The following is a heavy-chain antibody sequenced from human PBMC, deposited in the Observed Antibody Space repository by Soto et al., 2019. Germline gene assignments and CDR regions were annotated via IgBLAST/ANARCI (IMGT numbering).Heavy chain of an antibody. CDR2: IYRTGST. CDR3: ASRDPGTSVDY. V-gene: IGHV4-4*02. Sequence: PXETLSLTCAVSGGSVTSNNWWTWFRQPPGQGLEWIGEIYRTGSTNYNPSLKSRVTISLDKSENQFSLKVTSLTAADTAVYYCASRDPGTSVDYWGQGTLVTVSS. D-gene: IGHD1-7*01. CDR1: GGSVTSNNW. J-gene: IGHJ4*02.